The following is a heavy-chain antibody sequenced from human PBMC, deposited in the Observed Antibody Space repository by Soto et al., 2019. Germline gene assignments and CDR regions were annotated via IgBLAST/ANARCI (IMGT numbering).Heavy chain of an antibody. CDR1: GFIFSSYA. Sequence: EVQLLESGGGLVQPGGSLRLSCAASGFIFSSYALNWVRQAPGKGLEWVSSISGGGSSANYADSVKGRFTISRDNSKNTLYLQLNSLRAEDTALYYCASAFYGSGSYWGFDYWGQGTLVTVSS. D-gene: IGHD3-10*01. CDR2: ISGGGSSA. V-gene: IGHV3-23*01. J-gene: IGHJ4*02. CDR3: ASAFYGSGSYWGFDY.